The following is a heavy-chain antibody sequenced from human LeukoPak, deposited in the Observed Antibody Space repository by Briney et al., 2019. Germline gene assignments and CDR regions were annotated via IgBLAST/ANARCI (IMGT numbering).Heavy chain of an antibody. V-gene: IGHV4-34*01. CDR3: ASLRGYSYGYKDY. Sequence: SETLSLTCAVYGGSFSGYYWSWIRQPPGKGLEWIGEINHSGSTNYNPSLKSRATISVDTSKNQFSLKLSSVTAADTAVYYCASLRGYSYGYKDYWGQGTLVTVSS. D-gene: IGHD5-18*01. CDR1: GGSFSGYY. CDR2: INHSGST. J-gene: IGHJ4*02.